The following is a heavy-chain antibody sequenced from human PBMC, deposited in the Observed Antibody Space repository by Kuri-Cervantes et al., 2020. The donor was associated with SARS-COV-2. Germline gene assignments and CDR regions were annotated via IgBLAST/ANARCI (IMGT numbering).Heavy chain of an antibody. V-gene: IGHV1-2*02. J-gene: IGHJ6*03. CDR3: ARGPPRYCGSSTSCYRGGGYYYYMDV. Sequence: VKVSCKASGYTFTGYYMHWVRQAPGQGFEWMGWINPNSGGTNYAQKFQGRVTMTRDTSISTAYMELSRLRSDDTAVYYCARGPPRYCGSSTSCYRGGGYYYYMDVWGKGTTVTVSS. CDR1: GYTFTGYY. D-gene: IGHD2-2*02. CDR2: INPNSGGT.